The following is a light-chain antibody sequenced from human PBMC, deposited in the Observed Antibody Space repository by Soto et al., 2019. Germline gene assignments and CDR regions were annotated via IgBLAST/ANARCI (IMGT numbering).Light chain of an antibody. CDR3: AAWDGSLSGWV. CDR1: SANIVSNS. V-gene: IGLV1-47*01. J-gene: IGLJ3*02. CDR2: RNN. Sequence: QSVLTQPPSASGTPGQRVTISCSGSSANIVSNSVYWFQQLPGTAPKLLIHRNNQRPSGVPDRFSGSKSGTSASLAISGLRSEDESDYYCAAWDGSLSGWVFGGGTTLTVL.